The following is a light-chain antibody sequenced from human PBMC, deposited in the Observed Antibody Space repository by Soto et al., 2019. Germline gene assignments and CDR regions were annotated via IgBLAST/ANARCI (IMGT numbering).Light chain of an antibody. J-gene: IGKJ1*01. CDR3: HQHDINPPCT. CDR2: AAS. V-gene: IGKV1-39*01. CDR1: QSVSRS. Sequence: QLTQSPSSLSASVGDRVIITCRASQSVSRSLNWYQQTPGRPPKLLIFAASSLHRGVPSRFSGAGSGTHFTLTISSLQPEDFVATYCHQHDINPPCTFGQGTKVEVK.